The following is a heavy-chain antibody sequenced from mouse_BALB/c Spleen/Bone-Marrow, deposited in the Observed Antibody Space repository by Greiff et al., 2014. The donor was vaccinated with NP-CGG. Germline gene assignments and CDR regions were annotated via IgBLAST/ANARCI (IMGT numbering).Heavy chain of an antibody. CDR2: ISSGSSPI. Sequence: VQLKESGGGLVQPGGSRKLSCAASGFTFSSFGMHWGRQAPEKGLGWVAYISSGSSPIFYADTVKGRFTISRDNPKNTLFLQMTSLRSEDTAIYYCTRGGNWEDFDYWGQGTTLTVSS. D-gene: IGHD4-1*01. CDR3: TRGGNWEDFDY. J-gene: IGHJ2*01. V-gene: IGHV5-17*02. CDR1: GFTFSSFG.